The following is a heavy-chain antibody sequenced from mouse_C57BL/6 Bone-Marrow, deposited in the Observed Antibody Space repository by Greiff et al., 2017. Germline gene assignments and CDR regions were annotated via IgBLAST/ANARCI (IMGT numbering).Heavy chain of an antibody. CDR3: AREDYYGSSYDY. CDR2: ISSGSSTI. Sequence: EVKLMESGGGLVKPGGSLKLSCAASGFTFSDYGMHWVRQAPEKGLEWVAYISSGSSTIYYADTVKGRFTISRDNAKNTLFLQMTSLRSEDTAMYYCAREDYYGSSYDYWGQGTTLTVSS. J-gene: IGHJ2*01. D-gene: IGHD1-1*01. V-gene: IGHV5-17*01. CDR1: GFTFSDYG.